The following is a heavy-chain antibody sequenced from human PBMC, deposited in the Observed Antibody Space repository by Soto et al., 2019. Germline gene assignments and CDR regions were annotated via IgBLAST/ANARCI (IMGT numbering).Heavy chain of an antibody. CDR1: GGSFSGYY. D-gene: IGHD3-10*01. V-gene: IGHV4-34*01. CDR2: INHGGST. J-gene: IGHJ5*02. Sequence: QVQLQQWCAGLLKPSETLSLTCAVYGGSFSGYYWSGIRQPPGKGLEWSGEINHGGSTNYNPSIKSRVPISVETSTHHFSLKLSFVNAAETAVYYCARAGSRITMVRGVIGSWFDPWGQGTLVTVSS. CDR3: ARAGSRITMVRGVIGSWFDP.